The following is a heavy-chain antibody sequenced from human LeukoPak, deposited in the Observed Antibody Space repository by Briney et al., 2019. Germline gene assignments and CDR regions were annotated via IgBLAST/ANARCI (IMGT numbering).Heavy chain of an antibody. Sequence: SETLSLTCTVSGGSISSGDYYWSWIRQPPGKGLEWIGYIYYSGSTYYNPSLKSRVTISVDTSKNQFSLKLSSVTAADTAVYYCARAFSVDYDSSGYTPWDALDIWGQGTMVTVSS. V-gene: IGHV4-30-4*08. D-gene: IGHD3-22*01. CDR1: GGSISSGDYY. CDR2: IYYSGST. J-gene: IGHJ3*02. CDR3: ARAFSVDYDSSGYTPWDALDI.